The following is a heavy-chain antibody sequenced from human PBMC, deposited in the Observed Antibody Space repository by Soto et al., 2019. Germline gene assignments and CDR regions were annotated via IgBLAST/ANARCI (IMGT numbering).Heavy chain of an antibody. V-gene: IGHV4-30-2*01. J-gene: IGHJ4*02. Sequence: QVQLRESGSGLVKPLETLSLTCGVSGGSLSGSTYSWNWIRQPPGKGLEWIGYIFPSGTTYYNPSLKSRVTISIDVSKYQFSLSLRSFTDADTAVYYCARSREFDYWSQGTLVSVSS. CDR1: GGSLSGSTYS. CDR3: ARSREFDY. CDR2: IFPSGTT.